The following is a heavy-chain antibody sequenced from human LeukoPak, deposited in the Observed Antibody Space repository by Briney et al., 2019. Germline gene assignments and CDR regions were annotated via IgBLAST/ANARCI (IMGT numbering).Heavy chain of an antibody. J-gene: IGHJ4*02. CDR3: ARDYPANGYSSGWGLFDY. CDR2: IIAYNGNT. Sequence: ASVKVSCKASGYTFTSYGISWVRQAPGQGLEWMGWIIAYNGNTNYAQKLQGRVTMTTDTSTSTAYMELRSLRSDDTAVYYCARDYPANGYSSGWGLFDYWGQGTLVAVSS. V-gene: IGHV1-18*04. CDR1: GYTFTSYG. D-gene: IGHD6-19*01.